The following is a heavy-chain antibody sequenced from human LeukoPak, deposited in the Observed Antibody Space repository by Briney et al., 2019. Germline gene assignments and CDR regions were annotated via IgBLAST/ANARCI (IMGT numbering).Heavy chain of an antibody. CDR1: GGTFSSYA. Sequence: ASVKVSCKASGGTFSSYAISWVRQAPGQGLEWMGGIIPIFGTANYAQKFQGRVTITTDESTSTAYMELRSLRSDDTAVYYCARWRGIAAADYWGQGTLVTVSS. CDR2: IIPIFGTA. CDR3: ARWRGIAAADY. D-gene: IGHD6-13*01. V-gene: IGHV1-69*05. J-gene: IGHJ4*02.